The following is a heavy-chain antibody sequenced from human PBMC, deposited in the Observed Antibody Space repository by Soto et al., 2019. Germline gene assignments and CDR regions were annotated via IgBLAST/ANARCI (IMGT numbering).Heavy chain of an antibody. Sequence: GGSLRLSCAASGFTFSSYDMHWVRQATGKGLEWVSAIGTAGDTYYPGSVKGRFTISRENAKNSLYLQMNSLRAGDTAVYYCARGAYYYDSSGYYRGGMDVWGQGTTVTVSS. D-gene: IGHD3-22*01. J-gene: IGHJ6*02. CDR1: GFTFSSYD. V-gene: IGHV3-13*01. CDR3: ARGAYYYDSSGYYRGGMDV. CDR2: IGTAGDT.